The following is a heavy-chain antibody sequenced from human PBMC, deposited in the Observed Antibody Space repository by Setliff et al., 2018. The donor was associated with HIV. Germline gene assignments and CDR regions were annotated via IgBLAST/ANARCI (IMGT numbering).Heavy chain of an antibody. CDR2: ISPNRGAT. CDR1: GYTFSDYY. Sequence: ASVKVSCKASGYTFSDYYIHWVRQAPGQGLEWMGWISPNRGATNFAQKFLGRVTMTRDTSTSTVYMELSSLSSEDTAVYYCARGINMVRGVIDYYYYMDVWGKGTTVTVSS. V-gene: IGHV1-2*02. CDR3: ARGINMVRGVIDYYYYMDV. D-gene: IGHD3-10*01. J-gene: IGHJ6*03.